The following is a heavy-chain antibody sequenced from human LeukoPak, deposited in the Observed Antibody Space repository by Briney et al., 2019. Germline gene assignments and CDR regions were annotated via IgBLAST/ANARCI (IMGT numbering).Heavy chain of an antibody. CDR2: IYTSGST. CDR3: AKDINWNDAFDI. J-gene: IGHJ3*02. CDR1: NGSISGYY. Sequence: PSETLSLTCTVSNGSISGYYRNWIRQPAGKGLEWIGRIYTSGSTNYNPSLKSRVTISADTSKNQFSLKLSSMTAADTAVYYCAKDINWNDAFDIWGQGTMVTVSS. D-gene: IGHD1-20*01. V-gene: IGHV4-4*07.